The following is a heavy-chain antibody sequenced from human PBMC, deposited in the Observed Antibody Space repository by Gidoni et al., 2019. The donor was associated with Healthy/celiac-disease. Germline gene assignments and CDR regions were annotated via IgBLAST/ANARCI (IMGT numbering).Heavy chain of an antibody. CDR1: GFTFSSYG. V-gene: IGHV3-33*01. J-gene: IGHJ6*02. Sequence: QVQLVESGGGVVQPGRSLRLSCSASGFTFSSYGIPLVRKAPGKGLEWVGVIWYDGSNKYYADSVKGRFTISRDNSKNTLYLQMNSLRAEDTAVYYCARANHCSSTSCYPYYYYGMDVWGQGTTVTVSS. CDR2: IWYDGSNK. CDR3: ARANHCSSTSCYPYYYYGMDV. D-gene: IGHD2-2*01.